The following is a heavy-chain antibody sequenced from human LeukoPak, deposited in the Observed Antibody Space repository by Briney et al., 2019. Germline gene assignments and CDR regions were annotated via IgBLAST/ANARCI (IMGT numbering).Heavy chain of an antibody. Sequence: GGSLRLSCAASGFTVSSNYMSWVRQAPGKGLEYVSAISTNGGSTYYADSVRGRFTISRDNSKNTLYLQMSSLRPEDTAVYYCVKGMEDYDILAGVLDVWGQGTTVTVSS. D-gene: IGHD3-9*01. V-gene: IGHV3-64D*06. CDR3: VKGMEDYDILAGVLDV. CDR1: GFTVSSNY. CDR2: ISTNGGST. J-gene: IGHJ6*02.